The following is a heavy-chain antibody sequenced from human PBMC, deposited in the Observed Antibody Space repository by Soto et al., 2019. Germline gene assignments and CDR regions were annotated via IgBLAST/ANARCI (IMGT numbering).Heavy chain of an antibody. Sequence: QLQLQESGSGMVRPSQTLSLTCAVSGDYISRGGYSWTWIRQPPGKALEWIGNIYDSGSTSYNPSLKSRVTISVDTSKNQFSLRLTSVTAADTAMYFCARGNSSYYDYGMDVWGQGTTVTVSS. CDR3: ARGNSSYYDYGMDV. J-gene: IGHJ6*02. D-gene: IGHD5-18*01. V-gene: IGHV4-30-2*01. CDR2: IYDSGST. CDR1: GDYISRGGYS.